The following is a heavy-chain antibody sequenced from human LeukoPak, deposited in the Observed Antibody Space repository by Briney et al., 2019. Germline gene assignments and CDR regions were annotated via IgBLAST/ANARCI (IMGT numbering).Heavy chain of an antibody. CDR1: GDSINSGPHY. CDR2: IYYSGSA. D-gene: IGHD4-23*01. J-gene: IGHJ4*02. CDR3: ARTTHPYAKRWPFFDY. Sequence: PSETLSLTCTVSGDSINSGPHYWSWIRQPPGKVLEWIAYIYYSGSAKYNPSLQSRVTISADRPRNQFSLRVTSVTAADTAVYYCARTTHPYAKRWPFFDYWGQGILVTVSS. V-gene: IGHV4-61*01.